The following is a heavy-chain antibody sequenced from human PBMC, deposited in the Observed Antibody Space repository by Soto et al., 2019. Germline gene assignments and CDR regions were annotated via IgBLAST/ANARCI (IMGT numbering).Heavy chain of an antibody. CDR2: INPGGSIT. V-gene: IGHV3-74*01. Sequence: EEQLVESGGGLVRPGGSLRLSCAPSGFTFSSYWMHWVRQAPGKGLVWVSRINPGGSITTYADSMKGRFTISRDNAKNTLYMQINSLRGDDTAVYYCARVPTGKYGVWNYWGQGTLVTVSS. J-gene: IGHJ4*02. CDR1: GFTFSSYW. D-gene: IGHD2-8*01. CDR3: ARVPTGKYGVWNY.